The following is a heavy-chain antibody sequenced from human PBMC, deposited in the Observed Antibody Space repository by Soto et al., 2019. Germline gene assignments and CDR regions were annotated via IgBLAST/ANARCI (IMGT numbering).Heavy chain of an antibody. V-gene: IGHV1-46*01. J-gene: IGHJ5*02. CDR3: ARDEGFCSGGSCTGWFDP. Sequence: ASVKVSCKASGYTFSNYFINWVRQAPGQGLEWVGVINPKGGATTYAQKFQGRVNMTSDTSTNTIYRTLRSLTSEETAFYYHARDEGFCSGGSCTGWFDPWGQGTLVTVSS. CDR1: GYTFSNYF. CDR2: INPKGGAT. D-gene: IGHD2-15*01.